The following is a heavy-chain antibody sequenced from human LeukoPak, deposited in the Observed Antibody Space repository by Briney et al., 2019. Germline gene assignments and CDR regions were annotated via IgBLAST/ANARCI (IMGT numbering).Heavy chain of an antibody. D-gene: IGHD7-27*01. CDR1: GGSISSGSYY. Sequence: PSETLSLTCTVSGGSISSGSYYWSWIRQPAGKGLEWIGRIYTSGSTNYNPSLKSRVTISVDTSKNQFSLKLSSVTAADTAVYYCARMDATIWGIPFVDYWGQGTLVTVSS. CDR2: IYTSGST. CDR3: ARMDATIWGIPFVDY. V-gene: IGHV4-61*02. J-gene: IGHJ4*02.